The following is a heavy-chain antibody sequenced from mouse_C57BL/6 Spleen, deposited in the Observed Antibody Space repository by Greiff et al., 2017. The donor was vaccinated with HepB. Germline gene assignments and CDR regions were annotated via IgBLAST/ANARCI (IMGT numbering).Heavy chain of an antibody. CDR1: GYTFTSYW. CDR2: IDPSDSNT. CDR3: ARWNYSNYDYYAMDY. Sequence: QVQLQQPGAELVMPGASVKLSCKASGYTFTSYWMHWVKQRPGQGLAWIGEIDPSDSNTNYNQKFKCKSTFTVDKSSSTAYMQLSSLTSEDSAVYYCARWNYSNYDYYAMDYWGQGTSVTVSS. J-gene: IGHJ4*01. D-gene: IGHD2-5*01. V-gene: IGHV1-69*01.